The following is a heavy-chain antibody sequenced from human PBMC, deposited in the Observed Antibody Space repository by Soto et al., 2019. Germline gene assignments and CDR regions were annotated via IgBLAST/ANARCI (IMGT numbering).Heavy chain of an antibody. J-gene: IGHJ4*02. CDR2: LYWDDDN. Sequence: QITLKESGPTLVKPTQTLTLTCTFSGFSLTTSGVSVGWIRQPPGKALEWLALLYWDDDNQYSPSLRNRLTLTKDTSKNQVVLTMTNMDPVDTATYYCAHGSGWLFDYWGQGTLVTVSS. V-gene: IGHV2-5*02. CDR3: AHGSGWLFDY. D-gene: IGHD6-19*01. CDR1: GFSLTTSGVS.